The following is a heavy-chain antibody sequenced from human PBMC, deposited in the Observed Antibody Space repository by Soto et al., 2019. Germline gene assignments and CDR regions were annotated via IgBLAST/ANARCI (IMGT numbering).Heavy chain of an antibody. Sequence: PSETLSLXCAVSGGSISSSNWWSWVRQPPGKGLEWIGEIYHSGSTNYNPSLKSRVTISVDKSKNQFSLKLSSVTAADTAVYYCARLSPPIDSGWYQGDYYGMDVWGQGTTVTVSS. CDR1: GGSISSSNW. J-gene: IGHJ6*02. CDR2: IYHSGST. V-gene: IGHV4-4*02. CDR3: ARLSPPIDSGWYQGDYYGMDV. D-gene: IGHD6-19*01.